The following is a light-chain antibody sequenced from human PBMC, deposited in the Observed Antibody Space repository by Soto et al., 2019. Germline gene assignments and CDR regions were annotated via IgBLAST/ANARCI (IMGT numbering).Light chain of an antibody. V-gene: IGKV3-11*01. CDR2: DAS. CDR1: QSVSSY. Sequence: EIVLTQSPATLSLSPGERATLSCRASQSVSSYLAWYQQKPGQAPRLLIYDASNRATGIPARFSGSGSGTDFTLTISSLEPEDFGVYYCQQRSNWITFGRGTRLEIK. CDR3: QQRSNWIT. J-gene: IGKJ5*01.